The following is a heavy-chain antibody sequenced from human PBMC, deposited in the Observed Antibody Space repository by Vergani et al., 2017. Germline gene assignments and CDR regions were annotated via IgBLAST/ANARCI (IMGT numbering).Heavy chain of an antibody. V-gene: IGHV4-4*09. CDR3: ARHSGIAVAGEIDY. CDR1: GGSISSYY. J-gene: IGHJ4*02. Sequence: QVQLQESGPGLVKPSETLSLTCTVSGGSISSYYWSWIRQPPGKGLEWIGYIYTSGSTNYNPSLKSRVTISVATSKNQFSLKLSSVTAADTAVYYCARHSGIAVAGEIDYWGQGTLVTVSS. D-gene: IGHD6-19*01. CDR2: IYTSGST.